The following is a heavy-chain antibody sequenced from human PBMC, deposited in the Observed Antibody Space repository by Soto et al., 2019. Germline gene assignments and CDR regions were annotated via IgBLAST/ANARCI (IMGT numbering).Heavy chain of an antibody. V-gene: IGHV1-2*02. CDR2: INTNTCST. Sequence: QVQLVQSGAEVRKAGASVKVSCKASGYPFIDYFMHWVRQAPGQGLEWMGWINTNTCSTKYAQKFQGRVNMTRDTSISVVFMDLSRLRSDDTVMYYCARDRVGAPFDYWGKGARVTVSS. J-gene: IGHJ4*02. CDR3: ARDRVGAPFDY. D-gene: IGHD1-26*01. CDR1: GYPFIDYF.